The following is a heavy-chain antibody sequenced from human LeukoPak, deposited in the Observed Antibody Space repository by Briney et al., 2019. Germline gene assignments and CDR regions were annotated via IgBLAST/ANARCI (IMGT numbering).Heavy chain of an antibody. CDR3: VTWSGGGSEPLNF. D-gene: IGHD3-3*01. CDR2: IYSGGST. V-gene: IGHV3-53*01. CDR1: GFTVSSNY. J-gene: IGHJ4*02. Sequence: PGGSLRLSCAASGFTVSSNYMSWVRQAPEKGLEWVSVIYSGGSTYYADSVKGRFTISRDNSKNTLYLQMNSLRVEDTAVYFCVTWSGGGSEPLNFWGQGSLVTVSS.